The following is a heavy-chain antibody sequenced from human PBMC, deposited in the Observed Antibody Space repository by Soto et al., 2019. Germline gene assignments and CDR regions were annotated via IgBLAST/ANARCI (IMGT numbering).Heavy chain of an antibody. J-gene: IGHJ4*02. CDR2: ISYDGSNK. Sequence: LRLSCAASGFTLSSYGMHWVRQAPGKGLEWVAVISYDGSNKYYADSVKGRFTISRDNSKNTLYLQMKSLRGDDTALYYCVKDCGGGGSATEWAQGTRVTVSS. D-gene: IGHD2-15*01. CDR1: GFTLSSYG. CDR3: VKDCGGGGSATE. V-gene: IGHV3-30*18.